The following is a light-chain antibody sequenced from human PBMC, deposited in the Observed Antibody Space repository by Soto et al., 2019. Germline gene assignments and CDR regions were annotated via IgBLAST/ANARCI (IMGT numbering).Light chain of an antibody. Sequence: AIQLTQSPSSLSASVGDRVTITCRASQGISSALAWYQQKPGKAPKLLIYDASSLESGVPSRFSGSGSGTDFTLTISSLQPEDFATYYCQQFNSYTFTFGQGTRLEIK. J-gene: IGKJ5*01. CDR3: QQFNSYTFT. CDR2: DAS. CDR1: QGISSA. V-gene: IGKV1-13*02.